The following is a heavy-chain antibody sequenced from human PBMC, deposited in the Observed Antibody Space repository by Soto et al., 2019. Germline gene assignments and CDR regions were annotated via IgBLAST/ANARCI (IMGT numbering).Heavy chain of an antibody. CDR3: SRDQGSSGWYDSSWFAP. Sequence: ASSVKVYRKAAGYTFTSYAMRWGRKAPGQRLEWMGWINAGNGNTKYSQKFQGRVTITRDTSASTAYMELSSLRSEDTAVYYCSRDQGSSGWYDSSWFAPWRQGTLVTVSS. D-gene: IGHD6-19*01. CDR2: INAGNGNT. J-gene: IGHJ5*02. V-gene: IGHV1-3*01. CDR1: GYTFTSYA.